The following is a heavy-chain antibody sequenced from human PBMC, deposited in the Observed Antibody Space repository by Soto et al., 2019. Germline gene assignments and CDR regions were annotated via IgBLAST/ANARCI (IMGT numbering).Heavy chain of an antibody. Sequence: EVQLVESGGGVVQPGGSLRLSCAASGFTFSSYWMHWVRQAPGKGLVWVSLINSDGSSTSYADSVKGRFTISRDNAKNTLYLHMNSLRDEDTAVYYCARDTPEFLWFVELCWFDPWGQGTLVTVSS. J-gene: IGHJ5*02. CDR1: GFTFSSYW. CDR3: ARDTPEFLWFVELCWFDP. D-gene: IGHD3-10*01. CDR2: INSDGSST. V-gene: IGHV3-74*01.